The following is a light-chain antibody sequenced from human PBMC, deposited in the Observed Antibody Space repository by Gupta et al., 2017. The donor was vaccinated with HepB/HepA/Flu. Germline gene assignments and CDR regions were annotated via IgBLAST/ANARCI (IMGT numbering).Light chain of an antibody. J-gene: IGKJ1*01. Sequence: DIQMTQSPSSLSASVGDRVSIPCRASQGISIYLNRYQQEPGQDPKLLIYAASRCESGDPSRFSGSGYEKDFTLTRTWRQPEDSAIYNLEQSYSTRTFGQGTKVEIK. CDR2: AAS. V-gene: IGKV1-39*01. CDR1: QGISIY. CDR3: EQSYSTRT.